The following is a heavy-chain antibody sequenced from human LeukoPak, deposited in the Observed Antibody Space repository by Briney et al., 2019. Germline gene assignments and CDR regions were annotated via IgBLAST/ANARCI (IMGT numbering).Heavy chain of an antibody. Sequence: PGRSLRLSCAASGFTFSSYGMHWVRQAPGKGLEWVAVIAYDGSNEYYAEFVKGRFTISRGNSKNTLYLQMYSLRAEDTAVYFCAKDQGIAVAGTDDAFDIWGQGTRVTVSS. D-gene: IGHD6-19*01. CDR3: AKDQGIAVAGTDDAFDI. J-gene: IGHJ3*02. CDR2: IAYDGSNE. CDR1: GFTFSSYG. V-gene: IGHV3-30*18.